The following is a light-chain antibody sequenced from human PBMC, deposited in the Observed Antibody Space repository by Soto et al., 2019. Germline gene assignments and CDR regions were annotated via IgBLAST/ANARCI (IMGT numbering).Light chain of an antibody. CDR3: MQGTHWPPYT. V-gene: IGKV2-30*02. CDR1: QSLVHSDGDTY. J-gene: IGKJ2*01. Sequence: DVVMTQSPLSLPVNLGEPAAISCRSTQSLVHSDGDTYLSWFHQRPGQSPRRLIFRVSKRDFGVPPRFIGSGSGTNFTLEITRVEAEDVGVYYCMQGTHWPPYTFGQGTRLEIK. CDR2: RVS.